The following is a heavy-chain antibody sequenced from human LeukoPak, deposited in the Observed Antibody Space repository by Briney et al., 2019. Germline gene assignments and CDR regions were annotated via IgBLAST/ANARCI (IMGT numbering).Heavy chain of an antibody. J-gene: IGHJ4*02. V-gene: IGHV4-31*03. CDR1: GGSISSGGYY. CDR3: ARYSSGWGAFDY. D-gene: IGHD6-19*01. CDR2: IYYSGST. Sequence: PSETLSLTCTVSGGSISSGGYYWSWIRQHPGKGLEWIGYIYYSGSTYYNPSLKSRVTISVDTSKNQFSLKLSSVTAADTAVYYCARYSSGWGAFDYWGQGTLVTVSS.